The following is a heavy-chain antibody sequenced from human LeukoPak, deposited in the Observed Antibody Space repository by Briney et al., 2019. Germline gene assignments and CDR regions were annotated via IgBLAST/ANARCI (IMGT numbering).Heavy chain of an antibody. J-gene: IGHJ4*02. V-gene: IGHV3-48*01. D-gene: IGHD3-3*01. Sequence: GGSLRLSCAASGFIFSSFGIHWVRQAPGKGLEWVSYISSSSSTIYYADSVKGRFTISRDNAKNSLYLQMNSLRAEDTAVYYCASSGSTYYDFWSGHYFDYWGQGTLVTVSS. CDR3: ASSGSTYYDFWSGHYFDY. CDR2: ISSSSSTI. CDR1: GFIFSSFG.